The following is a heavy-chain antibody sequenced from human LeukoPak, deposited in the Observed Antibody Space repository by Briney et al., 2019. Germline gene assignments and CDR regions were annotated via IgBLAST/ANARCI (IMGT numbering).Heavy chain of an antibody. CDR1: GYSFTSYW. CDR2: IYPGDSDT. Sequence: PGESLKISCKGSGYSFTSYWIGWVRQMPGKGLEWMGIIYPGDSDTRYSPSFQGQVTISADKSISTAYLQWSSLKASDTAMYYCARRGIQLWSDDAFDIWGQGTMVTVSS. CDR3: ARRGIQLWSDDAFDI. J-gene: IGHJ3*02. V-gene: IGHV5-51*01. D-gene: IGHD5-18*01.